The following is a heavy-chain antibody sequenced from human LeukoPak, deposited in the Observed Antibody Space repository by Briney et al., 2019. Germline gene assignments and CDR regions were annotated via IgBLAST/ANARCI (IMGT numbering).Heavy chain of an antibody. CDR2: IIPIYGTA. CDR1: GGTFSSYA. D-gene: IGHD6-19*01. Sequence: ASVKVSCKASGGTFSSYAISWVRQAPGQGLEWMGGIIPIYGTANYAQKFQGRVTITADESTSTAYMELSSLRSEDTAVYYCAISSGWSREAFDIWGQGTMVTVSS. CDR3: AISSGWSREAFDI. J-gene: IGHJ3*02. V-gene: IGHV1-69*13.